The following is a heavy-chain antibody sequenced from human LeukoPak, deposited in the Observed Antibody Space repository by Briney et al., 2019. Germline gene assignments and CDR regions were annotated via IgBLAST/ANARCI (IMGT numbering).Heavy chain of an antibody. V-gene: IGHV3-11*01. CDR2: ISSSGSTI. D-gene: IGHD3-10*01. Sequence: PGGSLRLSCAASGFTFSDYYMSWIRQAPGKGLEGVSYISSSGSTIYYADSVKCRFTISRDNAKNSLYLQMNSLRAEDTAVYYCARVEYYYGSGSYPDYWGQGTLVTVSS. J-gene: IGHJ4*02. CDR3: ARVEYYYGSGSYPDY. CDR1: GFTFSDYY.